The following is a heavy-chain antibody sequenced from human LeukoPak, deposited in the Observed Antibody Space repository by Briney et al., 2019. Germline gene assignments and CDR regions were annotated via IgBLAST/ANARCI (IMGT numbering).Heavy chain of an antibody. CDR2: INWNGGST. CDR1: GFTFDDYG. J-gene: IGHJ4*02. D-gene: IGHD1-26*01. Sequence: GGSLRLSCAASGFTFDDYGMSWVRQAPGKGLEWVSGINWNGGSTGYADSVKGRFTISRDNSKNTLYLQMNSLRAEDTAVYYCAKAIKWELLRGYFDYWGQGTLVTVSS. CDR3: AKAIKWELLRGYFDY. V-gene: IGHV3-20*04.